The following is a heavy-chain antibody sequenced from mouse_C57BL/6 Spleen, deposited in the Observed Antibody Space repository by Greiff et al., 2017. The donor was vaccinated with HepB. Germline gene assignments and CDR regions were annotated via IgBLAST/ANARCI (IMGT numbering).Heavy chain of an antibody. J-gene: IGHJ1*03. V-gene: IGHV1-81*01. CDR2: IYPRSGNT. Sequence: VKVVESGAELARPGASVKLSCKASGYTFTSYGISWVKQRTGQGLEWIGEIYPRSGNTYYNEKFKGKATLTADKSSSTAYMELRSLTSEDSAVYFCARDGPYWYFDVWGTGTTVTVSS. CDR1: GYTFTSYG. CDR3: ARDGPYWYFDV. D-gene: IGHD2-3*01.